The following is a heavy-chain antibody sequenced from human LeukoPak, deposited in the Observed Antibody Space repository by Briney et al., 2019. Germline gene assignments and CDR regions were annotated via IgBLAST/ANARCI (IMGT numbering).Heavy chain of an antibody. CDR2: ISSSSSYI. Sequence: GGSLRLSCAASGFTFSSYSMNWVRQAPGKGLEWVSSISSSSSYIYYADSVKGRFTISRDNAKNSLYLQMKSLRAEDTAVYYCAVRGAKSIYYDSSGTYWGQGTLVTVSS. CDR1: GFTFSSYS. D-gene: IGHD3-22*01. V-gene: IGHV3-21*01. J-gene: IGHJ4*02. CDR3: AVRGAKSIYYDSSGTY.